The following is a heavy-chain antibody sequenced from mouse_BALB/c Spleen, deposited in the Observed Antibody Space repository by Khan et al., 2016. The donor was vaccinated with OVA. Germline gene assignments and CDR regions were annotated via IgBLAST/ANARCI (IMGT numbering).Heavy chain of an antibody. CDR1: GYSFTAYY. J-gene: IGHJ3*01. Sequence: VQLQQSGPDLVKTGASVKISCKASGYSFTAYYMNWVKLSHGKSLKCIGRINPNTDNTNYNQKFKGKAILTVDTSSSTAYMELRSLTSEDSAVYFCARGYDFLAYWGQGTLVTVSA. V-gene: IGHV1-26*01. CDR3: ARGYDFLAY. CDR2: INPNTDNT. D-gene: IGHD2-14*01.